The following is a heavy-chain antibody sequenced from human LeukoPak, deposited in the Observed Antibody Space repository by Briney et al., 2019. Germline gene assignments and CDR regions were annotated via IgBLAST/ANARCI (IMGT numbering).Heavy chain of an antibody. J-gene: IGHJ4*02. CDR2: IYYSGST. Sequence: SETLSLTCTVSGGSISSYYWSWIRQPPGEGVEWIGYIYYSGSTNYNPSLKSRVTISVDTSKNQFSLKLSSVTAADTAVYYCARWGTEGSDYWGQGTLVTVSS. D-gene: IGHD1-1*01. CDR3: ARWGTEGSDY. V-gene: IGHV4-59*08. CDR1: GGSISSYY.